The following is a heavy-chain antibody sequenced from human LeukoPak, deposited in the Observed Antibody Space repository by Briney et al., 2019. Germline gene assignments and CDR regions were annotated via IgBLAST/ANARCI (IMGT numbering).Heavy chain of an antibody. CDR3: ARDRDRNSGFDY. CDR2: ISTSSSYI. V-gene: IGHV3-21*01. Sequence: PWGSLRLSCAASGFTLSTYYMKWVRQAPRKGLEWVSSISTSSSYIYYADSVKGRVTISRDNAKNSLYLQMNSLRADDTAVYYCARDRDRNSGFDYWGQGTLVIVSA. J-gene: IGHJ4*02. D-gene: IGHD1-14*01. CDR1: GFTLSTYY.